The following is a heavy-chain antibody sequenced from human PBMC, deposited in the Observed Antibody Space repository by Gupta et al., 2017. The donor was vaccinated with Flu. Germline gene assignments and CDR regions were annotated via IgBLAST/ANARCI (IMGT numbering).Heavy chain of an antibody. J-gene: IGHJ4*02. Sequence: EVQLVESGGGLVQPGRSLRLSCAASGFTFDDYAMHWVRQAPGKGLEWVSGISWNSGSIGYADSVKGRFTISRDNAKNSLYLQMNSLRAEDTALYYCAKAGEYSYGYSDFDYWGQGTLVTVFS. CDR1: GFTFDDYA. V-gene: IGHV3-9*01. CDR3: AKAGEYSYGYSDFDY. CDR2: ISWNSGSI. D-gene: IGHD5-18*01.